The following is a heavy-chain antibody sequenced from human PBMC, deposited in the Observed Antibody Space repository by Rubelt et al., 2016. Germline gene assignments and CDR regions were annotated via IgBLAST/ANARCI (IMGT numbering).Heavy chain of an antibody. CDR1: GYTFTGYY. CDR3: ARGVGTAFDP. CDR2: INPNSGGT. J-gene: IGHJ5*02. V-gene: IGHV1-2*06. D-gene: IGHD1-1*01. Sequence: QVQLVQSGAEVKKPGASVKVSCKASGYTFTGYYMHWVRQAPGQGLEWMGRINPNSGGTNYAQKFQGRVTMTGDTSISTAERELNRLGSDDTAVYYWARGVGTAFDPWGQGTLVTVSS.